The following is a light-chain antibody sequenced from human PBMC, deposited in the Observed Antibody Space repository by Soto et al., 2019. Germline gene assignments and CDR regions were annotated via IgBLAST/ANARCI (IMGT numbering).Light chain of an antibody. J-gene: IGKJ4*01. CDR2: DAS. V-gene: IGKV1-33*01. CDR3: QQYDNVPLT. Sequence: DIQMTQSPSSLSASVGDRVTVTCQASQDISDYLNWYQQKPGEAPKLLIYDASSLETGVPSRFSGSGSGTDFTLTISGLQPEDIATYYCQQYDNVPLTFGGGTKVDIK. CDR1: QDISDY.